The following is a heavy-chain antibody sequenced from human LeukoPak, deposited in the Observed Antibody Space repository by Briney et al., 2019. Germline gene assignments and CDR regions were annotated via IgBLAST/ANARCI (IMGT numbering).Heavy chain of an antibody. CDR1: GYTFTSYD. CDR3: ARGVAAAGTGDY. J-gene: IGHJ4*02. CDR2: MNPNSGNT. Sequence: KVSCKASGYTFTSYDINWVRQATGQGLEWMGWMNPNSGNTGYAQKFQGRVTMTRNTSISTAYMELCSLRSEDTAVYYCARGVAAAGTGDYWGQGTLVTVSS. D-gene: IGHD6-13*01. V-gene: IGHV1-8*01.